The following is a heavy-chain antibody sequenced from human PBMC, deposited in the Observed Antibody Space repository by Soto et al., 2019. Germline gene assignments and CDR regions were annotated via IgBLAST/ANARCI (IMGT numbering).Heavy chain of an antibody. J-gene: IGHJ6*02. CDR1: GGTFSSYA. D-gene: IGHD4-4*01. V-gene: IGHV1-69*13. CDR2: IIPIFGTA. CDR3: ARGVTTGYSYYGMDV. Sequence: ASVKVSCKASGGTFSSYAISWVRQAPGQGLEWMGGIIPIFGTANYAQKFQGRVTITADESTSTAYMELSSLRSEDTAVYYCARGVTTGYSYYGMDVWGQGTTVTVSS.